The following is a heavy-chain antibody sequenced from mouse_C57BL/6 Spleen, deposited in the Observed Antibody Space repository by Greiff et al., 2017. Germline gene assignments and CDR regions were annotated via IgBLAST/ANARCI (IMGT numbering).Heavy chain of an antibody. Sequence: VQLQQSGPGLVQPSQSLSITCTVSGFSLTSYGVHWVRQPPGKGLEWLGVIWSGGSTDYNAAFITRLSISKDNSKSQVFFKMNSLQADDTAIYYCAKNIYDYGSSYVYYAMDYWGQGTSVTVSS. J-gene: IGHJ4*01. V-gene: IGHV2-4*01. D-gene: IGHD1-1*01. CDR2: IWSGGST. CDR1: GFSLTSYG. CDR3: AKNIYDYGSSYVYYAMDY.